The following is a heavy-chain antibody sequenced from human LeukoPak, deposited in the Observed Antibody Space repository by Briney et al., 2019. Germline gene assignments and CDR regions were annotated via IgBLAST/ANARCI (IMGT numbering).Heavy chain of an antibody. CDR2: IYYSGST. J-gene: IGHJ5*02. Sequence: SETLSLTCAVSGGSISSYYWSWIRQPPGKGLEWIGYIYYSGSTNYNPSLKSRVTISVDTSKNQFSLKLSSVTAADTAVYYCARGSTGGWFDPWGQGTLVTVSS. CDR1: GGSISSYY. V-gene: IGHV4-59*12. D-gene: IGHD1-14*01. CDR3: ARGSTGGWFDP.